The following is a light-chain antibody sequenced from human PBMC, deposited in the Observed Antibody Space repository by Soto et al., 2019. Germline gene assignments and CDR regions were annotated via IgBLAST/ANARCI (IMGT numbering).Light chain of an antibody. Sequence: QSALTQPASVSGSPGQSITISCTGTSSDVGGYNYVSWYQQHPGKDPKLMIYEVSNRPSGVSNRFSGSKSGNTAFLTISGLQAEDDADYYCSSYTSRSTLDVVFGGGTQLTVL. V-gene: IGLV2-14*01. CDR1: SSDVGGYNY. J-gene: IGLJ2*01. CDR2: EVS. CDR3: SSYTSRSTLDVV.